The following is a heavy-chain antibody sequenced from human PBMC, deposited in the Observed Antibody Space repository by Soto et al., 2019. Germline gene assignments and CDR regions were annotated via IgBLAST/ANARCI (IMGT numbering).Heavy chain of an antibody. CDR3: ASTKYDSSAYYYWYLGL. D-gene: IGHD3-22*01. Sequence: QVELVQSGAEVKKPGSSVKVSCQASEDTFRNYAISWVRQAPGQGLEWMGGIIPIFGTANSAQTSQGRVTITADTSANTVYLELSSLRSDDTAVYYCASTKYDSSAYYYWYLGLWGRGTLVTVSS. CDR1: EDTFRNYA. J-gene: IGHJ2*01. V-gene: IGHV1-69*06. CDR2: IIPIFGTA.